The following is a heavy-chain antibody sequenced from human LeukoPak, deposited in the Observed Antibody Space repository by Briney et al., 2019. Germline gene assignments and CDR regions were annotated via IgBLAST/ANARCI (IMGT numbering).Heavy chain of an antibody. CDR2: ISYDGSNK. Sequence: ERSLRLSCAASGFTFSSYAVHWVRQAPGKGLEWVAVISYDGSNKYYADSVKGRFTISRDNSKNTLYLQMNSLRAEDTAVYYCARSAGESGSYKLRNNWFDPWGQGTLVTVSS. J-gene: IGHJ5*02. D-gene: IGHD3-10*01. V-gene: IGHV3-30-3*01. CDR3: ARSAGESGSYKLRNNWFDP. CDR1: GFTFSSYA.